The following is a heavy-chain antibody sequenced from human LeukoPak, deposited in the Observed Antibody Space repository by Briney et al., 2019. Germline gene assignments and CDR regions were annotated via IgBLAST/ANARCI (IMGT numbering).Heavy chain of an antibody. CDR2: IYYSGST. Sequence: SETLSLTCTVSGGSISSYYWSWIRQPPGKGLEWIGYIYYSGSTNYNPSLKSRVTISVDRSKNQFSLKLSSVTAADTAVYYCARALRLRGYPGYWGQGTLVTVSS. D-gene: IGHD3-10*01. V-gene: IGHV4-59*12. J-gene: IGHJ4*02. CDR1: GGSISSYY. CDR3: ARALRLRGYPGY.